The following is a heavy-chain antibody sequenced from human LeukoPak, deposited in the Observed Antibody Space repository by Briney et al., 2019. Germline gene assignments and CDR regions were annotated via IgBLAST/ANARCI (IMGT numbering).Heavy chain of an antibody. Sequence: SQTLSLTCTVSGVTFSYDGYFWIWLGQDPGQDLVSIGYRHYSGDTYYNPSLKSRVTISVDTSKNRFSLKLSSVTAADTAVYYCARRVPDSSAPGVAFDIWGQGTMVTVSS. CDR3: ARRVPDSSAPGVAFDI. J-gene: IGHJ3*02. CDR2: RHYSGDT. CDR1: GVTFSYDGYF. V-gene: IGHV4-31*03. D-gene: IGHD3-22*01.